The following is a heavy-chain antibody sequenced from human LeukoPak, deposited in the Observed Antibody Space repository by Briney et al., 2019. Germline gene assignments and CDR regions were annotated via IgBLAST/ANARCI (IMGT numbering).Heavy chain of an antibody. Sequence: GGSLRLSCAASGVTFRTYAMSWVRQAPGKGLEWVSVIYSGGSTYYADSVKGRFTVSRDNSKNTLYLQMNSLRAEDTAVYYCARMAYYYYYMDVWGKGTTVTVSS. CDR2: IYSGGST. V-gene: IGHV3-53*01. CDR3: ARMAYYYYYMDV. D-gene: IGHD5-24*01. CDR1: GVTFRTYA. J-gene: IGHJ6*03.